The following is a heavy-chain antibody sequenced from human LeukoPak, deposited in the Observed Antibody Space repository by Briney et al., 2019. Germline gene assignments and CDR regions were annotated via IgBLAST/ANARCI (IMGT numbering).Heavy chain of an antibody. CDR3: ARDPLYSSSSVGPMDV. Sequence: ASVKVSCKASGYTFTSYYMHWVRQAPGQGLEWMGIINPSGGSTSYAQKFQGRVTMTRDTSTGTVYVELSSLRSEDTAVYYCARDPLYSSSSVGPMDVWGQGTTVTVSS. CDR2: INPSGGST. D-gene: IGHD6-13*01. V-gene: IGHV1-46*01. CDR1: GYTFTSYY. J-gene: IGHJ6*02.